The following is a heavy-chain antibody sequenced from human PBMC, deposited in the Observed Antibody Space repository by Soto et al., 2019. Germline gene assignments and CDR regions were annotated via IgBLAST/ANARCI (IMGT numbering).Heavy chain of an antibody. D-gene: IGHD1-1*01. Sequence: GESLKISCKGSGYSFTSYWISWVRQMPGKGLEWMGRIDPSDSYTNYSPSFQGHVTISADKSISTAYLQWSSLKASDTAMYYCASQGTTGTYYYYGMDVWGQGTTVTVS. CDR2: IDPSDSYT. CDR3: ASQGTTGTYYYYGMDV. V-gene: IGHV5-10-1*01. CDR1: GYSFTSYW. J-gene: IGHJ6*02.